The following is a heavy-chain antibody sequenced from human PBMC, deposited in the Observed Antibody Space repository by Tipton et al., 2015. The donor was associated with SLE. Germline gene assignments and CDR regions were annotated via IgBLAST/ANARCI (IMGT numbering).Heavy chain of an antibody. CDR2: IYTSGST. V-gene: IGHV4-61*02. CDR3: ARASRGRVSTPDNLLRPGARFDY. D-gene: IGHD3-10*01. J-gene: IGHJ4*02. Sequence: TLSLTCTVSGGSISSGSYYWTWIRQPAGKGLEWIGRIYTSGSTHYNPSLKSRVTISLDTSKNQFSLKLSSVTAADTAVYYCARASRGRVSTPDNLLRPGARFDYWGQGTLTTVSS. CDR1: GGSISSGSYY.